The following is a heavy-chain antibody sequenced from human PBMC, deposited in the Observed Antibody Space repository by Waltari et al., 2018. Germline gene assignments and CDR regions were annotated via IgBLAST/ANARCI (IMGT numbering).Heavy chain of an antibody. CDR1: GFTFDDYA. CDR2: ISWNSGSI. J-gene: IGHJ4*02. Sequence: EVQLVESGGGLVQPGRSLRLSCAASGFTFDDYAMHWVRQAPGKGLEWVSGISWNSGSIGYADSVKGRFTISRDNAKNSLYLKMNSLRAEDTALYYCAKDGGSRPSFSDYWGQGTLVTVSS. CDR3: AKDGGSRPSFSDY. V-gene: IGHV3-9*01. D-gene: IGHD1-26*01.